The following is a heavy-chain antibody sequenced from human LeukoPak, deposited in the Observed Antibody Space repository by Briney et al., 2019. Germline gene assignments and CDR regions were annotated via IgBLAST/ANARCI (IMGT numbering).Heavy chain of an antibody. CDR1: GFTFSSYS. CDR3: AKDFMVRGVIITFLFDY. J-gene: IGHJ4*02. Sequence: GSLRLSCAASGFTFSSYSMNWVRQAPGKGLEWVSSISSSSSYIYYADSVKGRFTISRDNAKNSLYLQMNSLRAEDTAVYYCAKDFMVRGVIITFLFDYWGQGTLVTVSS. V-gene: IGHV3-21*04. CDR2: ISSSSSYI. D-gene: IGHD3-10*01.